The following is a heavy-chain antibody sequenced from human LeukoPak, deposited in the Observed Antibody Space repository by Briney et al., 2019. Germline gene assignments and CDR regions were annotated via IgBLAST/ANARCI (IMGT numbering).Heavy chain of an antibody. CDR2: ISGSGGST. J-gene: IGHJ5*02. CDR3: AKDDYGDRARYNWFDP. CDR1: GFTFSSYA. D-gene: IGHD4-17*01. Sequence: GGSLRLSCAASGFTFSSYAMSWVRQAPGKGLEWVSAISGSGGSTYYADSVKGRFTISRDNSKNTLYPQMNSLRAEDTAVYYCAKDDYGDRARYNWFDPWGQGTLVTVSS. V-gene: IGHV3-23*01.